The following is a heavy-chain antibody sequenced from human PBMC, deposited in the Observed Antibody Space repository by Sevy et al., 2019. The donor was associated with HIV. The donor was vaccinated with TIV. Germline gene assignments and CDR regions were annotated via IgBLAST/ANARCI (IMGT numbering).Heavy chain of an antibody. J-gene: IGHJ6*02. D-gene: IGHD2-15*01. Sequence: GGSLRLSCAASGFTFSTYAMSWVRQAPWKGLEWVSGISGSGGSTYYADSLKGRFTIFRDNSKNTLSLQMNSLRAEDTAVYYCAKGDRTFYGLDVWGQGTTVTVSS. CDR1: GFTFSTYA. CDR2: ISGSGGST. CDR3: AKGDRTFYGLDV. V-gene: IGHV3-23*01.